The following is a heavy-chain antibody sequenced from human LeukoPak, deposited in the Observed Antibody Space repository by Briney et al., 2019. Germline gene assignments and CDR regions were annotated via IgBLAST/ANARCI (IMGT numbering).Heavy chain of an antibody. D-gene: IGHD1-26*01. V-gene: IGHV3-23*01. CDR3: AKDPDIVGATTPDY. CDR2: ISGSGGST. J-gene: IGHJ4*02. CDR1: GFTFSSYA. Sequence: GGSLRLSCAASGFTFSSYAMSWVRQAPGKGLELVSAISGSGGSTYYADSVKGRFTISRDNSKNTLYLQMNSLRAEDTAVYYCAKDPDIVGATTPDYWGQGTLVTVSS.